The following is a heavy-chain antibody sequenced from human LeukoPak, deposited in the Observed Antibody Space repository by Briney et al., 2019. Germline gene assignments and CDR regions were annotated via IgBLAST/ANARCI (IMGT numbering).Heavy chain of an antibody. Sequence: PGGSLRLSCAASGFTFSNNGMHWVRQAPGKGLEWVAFIRYDGSNKYYADSVKGRFTISRDNSKNTLYLQMNSLRAEDTAVYYCARYDSSGYYFDYWGQGTLVTVSS. CDR3: ARYDSSGYYFDY. J-gene: IGHJ4*02. CDR1: GFTFSNNG. V-gene: IGHV3-30*02. D-gene: IGHD3-22*01. CDR2: IRYDGSNK.